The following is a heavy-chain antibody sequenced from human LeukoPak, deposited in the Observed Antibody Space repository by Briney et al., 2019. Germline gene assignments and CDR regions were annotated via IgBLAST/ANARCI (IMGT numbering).Heavy chain of an antibody. J-gene: IGHJ4*02. Sequence: PSETLSLTCAVYGGSFSGYYWSWIRQPPGKGLEWIGEINHSGSTNYNPSLKSRVTISVDTSKNQFSLKLSSVTAADTAVYYCARSRGVVAATPRIDYWGQGTLVTVSS. D-gene: IGHD2-15*01. CDR2: INHSGST. CDR3: ARSRGVVAATPRIDY. V-gene: IGHV4-34*01. CDR1: GGSFSGYY.